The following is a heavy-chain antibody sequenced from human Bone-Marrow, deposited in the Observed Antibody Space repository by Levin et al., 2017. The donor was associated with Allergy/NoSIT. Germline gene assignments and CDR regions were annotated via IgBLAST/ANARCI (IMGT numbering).Heavy chain of an antibody. CDR2: ISSSGSDM. J-gene: IGHJ3*02. Sequence: GESLKISCTVSGFTFSIYSINWVRQAPGKGLEWVSSISSSGSDMYYVDSVRGRFTISRDNAKNSLTLQMNSLRAEDTAVYYCARVRGEDDAFEIWGQGTLVTVSS. CDR1: GFTFSIYS. CDR3: ARVRGEDDAFEI. V-gene: IGHV3-21*01.